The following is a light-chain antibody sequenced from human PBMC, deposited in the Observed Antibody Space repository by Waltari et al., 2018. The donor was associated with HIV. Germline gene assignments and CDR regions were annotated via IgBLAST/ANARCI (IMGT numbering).Light chain of an antibody. CDR2: SNN. CDR3: TTWDDSLNVLV. V-gene: IGLV1-44*01. J-gene: IGLJ3*02. Sequence: QSVLTQPPSASGTPGQTVTISCSGSRSNIGSNTVNWYQHLTGTAPKLLIYSNNVRPSGVPDRFSGFKSGTSASLAISGLQSQDEADYYCTTWDDSLNVLVFGGGTEVTVL. CDR1: RSNIGSNT.